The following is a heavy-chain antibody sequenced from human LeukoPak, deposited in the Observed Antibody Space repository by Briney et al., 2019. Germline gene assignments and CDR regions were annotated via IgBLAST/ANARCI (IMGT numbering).Heavy chain of an antibody. D-gene: IGHD3-22*01. CDR1: GFTFSSYS. Sequence: GGSLRLSCAASGFTFSSYSMNWVRQAPGKGLEWVSSISSSSSYIYYADSVKGRFTISRDNAKNSLYLQMNSLRAEDTAVYYCARSLTYYYDSSGYSGWFDPWGQGTLVTVSS. J-gene: IGHJ5*02. CDR2: ISSSSSYI. CDR3: ARSLTYYYDSSGYSGWFDP. V-gene: IGHV3-21*01.